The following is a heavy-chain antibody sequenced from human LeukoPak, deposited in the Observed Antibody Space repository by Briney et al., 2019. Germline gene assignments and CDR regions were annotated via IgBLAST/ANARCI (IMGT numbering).Heavy chain of an antibody. J-gene: IGHJ4*02. Sequence: GGSLRLSCEASGFIFSSYGFHWVRQAPGKGLEWVTLISYDGRNQYYGQSVKGRFTISRDNSKNTLYLQMNSLRAEDTAVYYCMIFTAAAATDYWGQGTLVTVSS. CDR2: ISYDGRNQ. CDR1: GFIFSSYG. D-gene: IGHD6-13*01. CDR3: MIFTAAAATDY. V-gene: IGHV3-30*03.